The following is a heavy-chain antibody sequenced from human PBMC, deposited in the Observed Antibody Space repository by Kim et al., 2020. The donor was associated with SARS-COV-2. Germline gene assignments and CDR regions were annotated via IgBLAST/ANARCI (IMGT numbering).Heavy chain of an antibody. D-gene: IGHD6-13*01. Sequence: TKTYRESVKGRFNVSRGNAKNTLYLQMSSLRGEDTAIYYCANPRQPDYWGQGTLVTVSS. J-gene: IGHJ4*02. CDR2: TK. CDR3: ANPRQPDY. V-gene: IGHV3-23*01.